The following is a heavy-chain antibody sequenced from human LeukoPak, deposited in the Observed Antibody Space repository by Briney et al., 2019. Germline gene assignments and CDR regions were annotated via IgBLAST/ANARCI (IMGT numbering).Heavy chain of an antibody. Sequence: SETLSLTCTVSGGSISSYYWSWIRQPAGNGLVWIGRIYTSGSTNYNPSLKSRVTMSVDTSKNQFSLKLSSVTAADTAVYYCARGDYVWGSYRYFDYWGQGTLVTVSS. CDR1: GGSISSYY. V-gene: IGHV4-4*07. J-gene: IGHJ4*02. D-gene: IGHD3-16*02. CDR3: ARGDYVWGSYRYFDY. CDR2: IYTSGST.